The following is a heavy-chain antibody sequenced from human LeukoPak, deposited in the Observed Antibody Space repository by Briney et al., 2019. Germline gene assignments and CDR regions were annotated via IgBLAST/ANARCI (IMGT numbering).Heavy chain of an antibody. J-gene: IGHJ3*02. Sequence: PGGSLRLSCAASGFTFSSCGMHWVRQAPGKGLEWVAFIRYDGRNKYYADSVKGRFTISRDNSKYTLYLQMNSLRAEDTAVYYCAKGPIYDILTGWRKTHNAFDIWGQGTMVTVSS. CDR1: GFTFSSCG. CDR2: IRYDGRNK. D-gene: IGHD3-9*01. CDR3: AKGPIYDILTGWRKTHNAFDI. V-gene: IGHV3-30*02.